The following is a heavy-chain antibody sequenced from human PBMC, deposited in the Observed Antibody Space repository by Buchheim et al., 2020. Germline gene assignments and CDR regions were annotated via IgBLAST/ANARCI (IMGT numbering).Heavy chain of an antibody. CDR3: ARDRTIRGYQGELYYYGMDV. CDR1: GFTFSSYA. CDR2: ISYDGSNK. Sequence: QVQLVESGGGVVQPGRSLRLSCAASGFTFSSYAMHWVRQAPGKGLEWVAVISYDGSNKYYADSVKGRFTISRDNSKNTLYLQMNSLRAEDTAVYYCARDRTIRGYQGELYYYGMDVWGQGTTVAVSS. V-gene: IGHV3-30*04. J-gene: IGHJ6*02. D-gene: IGHD5-18*01.